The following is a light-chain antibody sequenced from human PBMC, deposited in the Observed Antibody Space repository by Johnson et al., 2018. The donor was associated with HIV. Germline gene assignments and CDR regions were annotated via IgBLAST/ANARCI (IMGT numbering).Light chain of an antibody. V-gene: IGLV1-51*02. Sequence: QSVLTQPPSVSAAPGQKVTISCSGSSSNIGNNYVSWYQHLPGTAPKLLIYENTKRPSGIPDRFSGSKSGTSATLAITGLHTGDEADYYCGTWDTSLSPGGVFGSGTKVTVL. CDR1: SSNIGNNY. J-gene: IGLJ1*01. CDR3: GTWDTSLSPGGV. CDR2: ENT.